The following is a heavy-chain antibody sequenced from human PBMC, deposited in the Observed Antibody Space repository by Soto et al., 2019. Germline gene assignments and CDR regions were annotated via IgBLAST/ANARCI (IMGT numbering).Heavy chain of an antibody. CDR3: AKTSGVSGRYLGHRYYMDV. J-gene: IGHJ6*03. CDR2: MNAGNGNT. Sequence: QVQLVQSGAEVKKPGASVKVSCKASGYTFTSYAMHWVRQAPGQRLEWMGWMNAGNGNTKYSQKFQGRVTITRDKSASTAYVELSSLRSEDTAVYYCAKTSGVSGRYLGHRYYMDVWGKGTTVTVSS. D-gene: IGHD3-9*01. CDR1: GYTFTSYA. V-gene: IGHV1-3*01.